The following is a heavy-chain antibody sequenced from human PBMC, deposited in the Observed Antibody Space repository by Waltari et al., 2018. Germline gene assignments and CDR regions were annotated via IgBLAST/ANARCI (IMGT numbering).Heavy chain of an antibody. J-gene: IGHJ4*02. V-gene: IGHV4-34*02. CDR1: GGTLSGFY. CDR2: VNYPGSA. Sequence: QVQLQQWGAGLLKPSETLSLTCAVSGGTLSGFYWSWIRQTPGKALGWIGQVNYPGSATYKPSLKSRVAISLDTSKNQFSLELNSVSAADTAMYFCARGGISRVFGYWGQGTLVTVSS. CDR3: ARGGISRVFGY. D-gene: IGHD2-2*01.